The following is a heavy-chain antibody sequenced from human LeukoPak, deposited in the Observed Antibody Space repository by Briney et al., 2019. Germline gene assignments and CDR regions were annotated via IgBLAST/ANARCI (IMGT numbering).Heavy chain of an antibody. Sequence: SVNVSCKASEGTFSSYAISWVRQAPGQGLEWMGGIIPIFGTANYAQKFQGRVTITTDESTSTAYMELSSLRSEDTAVYYCARSRFLEWLPDYYYYYMDVWGKGTTVTVSS. D-gene: IGHD3-3*01. CDR1: EGTFSSYA. CDR3: ARSRFLEWLPDYYYYYMDV. CDR2: IIPIFGTA. V-gene: IGHV1-69*05. J-gene: IGHJ6*03.